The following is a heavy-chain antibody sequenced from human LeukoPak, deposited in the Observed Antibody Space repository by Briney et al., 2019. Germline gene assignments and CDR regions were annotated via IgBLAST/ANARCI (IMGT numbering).Heavy chain of an antibody. D-gene: IGHD5-24*01. CDR3: ARDSGARWLQLSVGY. V-gene: IGHV3-7*01. CDR1: GGSFSGYY. J-gene: IGHJ4*02. Sequence: ETLSLTCAVYGGSFSGYYWSWIRQAPGKGLEWVANIKQDGSEKYYVDSVKGRFTISRDNAKNSLYLQMNSLRAEDTAVYYCARDSGARWLQLSVGYWGQGTLVTVSS. CDR2: IKQDGSEK.